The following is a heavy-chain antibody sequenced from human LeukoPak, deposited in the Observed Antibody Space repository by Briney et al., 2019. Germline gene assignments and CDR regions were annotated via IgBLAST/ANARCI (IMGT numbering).Heavy chain of an antibody. Sequence: ASVKVSCKASGYTFTTYGINWVRQAPGQGLEWVGWINANTGNPTYAQGFTGRFVFSLDTSISTAYLQINSLKAEDTAVYYCANLLNHERLGTFDYWGQGTLVTVSS. D-gene: IGHD1-14*01. V-gene: IGHV7-4-1*02. CDR1: GYTFTTYG. CDR2: INANTGNP. J-gene: IGHJ4*02. CDR3: ANLLNHERLGTFDY.